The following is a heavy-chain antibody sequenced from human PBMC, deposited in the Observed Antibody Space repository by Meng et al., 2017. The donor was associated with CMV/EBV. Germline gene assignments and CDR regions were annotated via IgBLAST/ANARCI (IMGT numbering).Heavy chain of an antibody. CDR2: ISSSGSTI. J-gene: IGHJ4*02. CDR1: EFEIRNYT. V-gene: IGHV3-48*04. CDR3: ASLYGLYTAAHKRVHDY. D-gene: IGHD2-8*01. Sequence: GGSLRLSCVAVEFEIRNYTMSWVRQAPGKGLEWVSYISSSGSTIYYADSVKGRFTISRDNAKNSLYLQMNSLRAEDTAVYYCASLYGLYTAAHKRVHDYWGQGTLVTVSS.